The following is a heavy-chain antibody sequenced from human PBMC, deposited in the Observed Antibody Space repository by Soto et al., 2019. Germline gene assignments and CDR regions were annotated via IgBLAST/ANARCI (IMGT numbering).Heavy chain of an antibody. V-gene: IGHV1-69*01. J-gene: IGHJ3*02. CDR1: GGTFSSYA. D-gene: IGHD3-10*01. CDR3: ARDKVEGGYYGSGRIRRAFDI. CDR2: IIPIFGTA. Sequence: QVQLVQSGAEVKKPGSSVKVSCKASGGTFSSYAISWVRQAPGQGLEWMGGIIPIFGTANYAQKFQGRVTITADESTSTAYMELSSRRSEDTAVYYCARDKVEGGYYGSGRIRRAFDIWGQGTMVTVSS.